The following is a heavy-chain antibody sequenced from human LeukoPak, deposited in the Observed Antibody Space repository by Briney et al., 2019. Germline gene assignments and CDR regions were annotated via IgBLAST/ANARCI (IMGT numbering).Heavy chain of an antibody. J-gene: IGHJ4*02. V-gene: IGHV3-23*01. CDR1: GFTFSNYP. Sequence: GGSLRLSCAASGFTFSNYPMNWVRQAPGKGLEWVSVISCCGSTSYADSVKGRCTISRDNSKNTVYLQMNSLRAEDTAIYYCSRDWGYWGQGILDTVSS. CDR2: ISCCGST. CDR3: SRDWGY. D-gene: IGHD7-27*01.